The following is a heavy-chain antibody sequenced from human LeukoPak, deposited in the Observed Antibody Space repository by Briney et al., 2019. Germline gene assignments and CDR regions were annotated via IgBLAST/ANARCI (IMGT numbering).Heavy chain of an antibody. CDR2: IYYSGST. Sequence: SETLSLTCTVSGGSISSYYWSWIRQPPGKGLEWIGYIYYSGSTNYNPSLKSRVTISVDTSKNQFSLKLSSVTAADTAVYYCARDKGRLGYSYGYEAYYSYGMDVWGQGTTVTVSS. J-gene: IGHJ6*02. D-gene: IGHD5-18*01. V-gene: IGHV4-59*01. CDR1: GGSISSYY. CDR3: ARDKGRLGYSYGYEAYYSYGMDV.